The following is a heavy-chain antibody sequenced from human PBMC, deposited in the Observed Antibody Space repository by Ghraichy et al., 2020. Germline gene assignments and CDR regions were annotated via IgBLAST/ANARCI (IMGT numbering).Heavy chain of an antibody. CDR2: INHSGST. CDR3: ARAPRYSNLVWFDP. V-gene: IGHV4-34*01. CDR1: GGSFSGYY. Sequence: SETLSLTCAVYGGSFSGYYWSWIRQPPGKGLEWIGEINHSGSTNYNPSLKSRVTMSVDTSKNQFSLKLSSVTAADTAVYYCARAPRYSNLVWFDPWGQGTLVTVSS. D-gene: IGHD4-11*01. J-gene: IGHJ5*02.